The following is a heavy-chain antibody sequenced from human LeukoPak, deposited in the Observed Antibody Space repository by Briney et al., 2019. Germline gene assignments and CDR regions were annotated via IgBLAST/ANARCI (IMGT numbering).Heavy chain of an antibody. J-gene: IGHJ4*02. Sequence: GASVKVSCKASGYTFTGYYMHWVRQAPGQGLEWMGWIYPNGGGTNYAQKFQGRVTMTRDTSISTAYMELSRLRSDDTAVYYCARDGPSGYDFWSGYDFDYWGQGTLVTVSS. CDR3: ARDGPSGYDFWSGYDFDY. CDR2: IYPNGGGT. V-gene: IGHV1-2*02. D-gene: IGHD3-3*01. CDR1: GYTFTGYY.